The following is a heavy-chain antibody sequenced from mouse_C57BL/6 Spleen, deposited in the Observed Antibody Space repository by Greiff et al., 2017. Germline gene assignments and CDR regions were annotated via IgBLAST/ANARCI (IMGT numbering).Heavy chain of an antibody. CDR1: GFNIKNTY. CDR3: ARDYYEYDGGYYYAMDY. D-gene: IGHD2-4*01. V-gene: IGHV14-3*01. Sequence: VQLQQSVAELVRPGASVKLSCTASGFNIKNTYMHWVKQRPEQGLEWIGRIDPANGNTKYAPKFQGKATITADTSSNTAYLQLSSLTSEDTAIYYGARDYYEYDGGYYYAMDYWGQGTSVTVSS. J-gene: IGHJ4*01. CDR2: IDPANGNT.